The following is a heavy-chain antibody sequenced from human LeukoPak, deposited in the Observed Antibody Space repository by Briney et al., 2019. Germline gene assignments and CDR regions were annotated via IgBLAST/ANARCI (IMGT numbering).Heavy chain of an antibody. CDR2: IYYSGST. Sequence: SETLSLTCTVSGGSISSSSYYWGWIRQPPGKGLEWIGSIYYSGSTYYNPPLKSRVTISVDTSKNQFSLKLSSVTAADTAVYYCARRYDFWSGYSSWGQGTLVTVSS. D-gene: IGHD3-3*01. CDR1: GGSISSSSYY. J-gene: IGHJ4*02. V-gene: IGHV4-39*01. CDR3: ARRYDFWSGYSS.